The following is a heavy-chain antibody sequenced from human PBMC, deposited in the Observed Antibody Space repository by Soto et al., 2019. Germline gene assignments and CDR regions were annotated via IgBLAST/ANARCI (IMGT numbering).Heavy chain of an antibody. J-gene: IGHJ3*02. D-gene: IGHD3-22*01. Sequence: QVQLVESGGGVVQPGRSLRLSCAASGFTFSSYGMHWVRQAPGKGLEWVAVIWYDGSNKYYADSVKGRFTISRDNSKNTLYLQMNSLRAEDTAVYYCASPNRNYYDSSGYYGPHDAFDIWGQGTMVTVSS. CDR1: GFTFSSYG. CDR2: IWYDGSNK. CDR3: ASPNRNYYDSSGYYGPHDAFDI. V-gene: IGHV3-33*01.